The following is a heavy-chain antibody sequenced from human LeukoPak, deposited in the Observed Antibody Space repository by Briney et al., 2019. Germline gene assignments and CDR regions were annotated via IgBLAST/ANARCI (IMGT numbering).Heavy chain of an antibody. CDR3: ARDQGDAFDI. Sequence: PGGSLRLSXAASGFTFSSYWMHWVRQAPGKGRVWVSRINSDGSSTSYADSVKGRFTISRDNAKNTLYLQMNSLRAEVTAVYYCARDQGDAFDIWGQGTMVTVSS. V-gene: IGHV3-74*01. J-gene: IGHJ3*02. CDR1: GFTFSSYW. CDR2: INSDGSST.